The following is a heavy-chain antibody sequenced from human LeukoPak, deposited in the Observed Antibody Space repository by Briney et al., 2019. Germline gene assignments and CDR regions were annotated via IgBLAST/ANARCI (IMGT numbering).Heavy chain of an antibody. CDR1: GGSISSYY. CDR2: IYTSGST. D-gene: IGHD1-26*01. J-gene: IGHJ5*02. CDR3: ARELDMEGAGENWFDP. Sequence: PSETLSLTCTVSGGSISSYYWSWIRQPAGKGLEWIGRIYTSGSTNYNPSLKSRVTMSVDTSKNQFSLKLSPVTAADTAVYYCARELDMEGAGENWFDPWGQGTLVTVSS. V-gene: IGHV4-4*07.